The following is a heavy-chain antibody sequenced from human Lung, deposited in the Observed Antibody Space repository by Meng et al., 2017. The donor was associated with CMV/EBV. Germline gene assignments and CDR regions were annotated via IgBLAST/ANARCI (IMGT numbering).Heavy chain of an antibody. Sequence: GGSXRLXCAASGFTFSSYWMHWVRQAPGKGLVWVSRINSDGSSTSYADSVKGRFTISRDNAKNTLYLQMNSLRAEDTAVYYCARDLRVRGVKGGSRYYGMDVWGQGXTVTVSS. CDR1: GFTFSSYW. D-gene: IGHD3-10*01. CDR3: ARDLRVRGVKGGSRYYGMDV. CDR2: INSDGSST. V-gene: IGHV3-74*01. J-gene: IGHJ6*02.